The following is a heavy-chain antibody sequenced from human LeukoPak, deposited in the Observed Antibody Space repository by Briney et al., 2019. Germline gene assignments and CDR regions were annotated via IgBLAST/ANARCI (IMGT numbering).Heavy chain of an antibody. Sequence: ASVKVSCKASGYTFTGHYMHWVRQATGQGLEWMGWMNPNSGNTGYAQKFQGRVTMTRNTSISTAYMELSSLRSEDTAVYYCARGLMIVMVEEEGSADYWGQGTLVTVSS. CDR2: MNPNSGNT. CDR3: ARGLMIVMVEEEGSADY. V-gene: IGHV1-8*02. J-gene: IGHJ4*02. CDR1: GYTFTGHY. D-gene: IGHD3-22*01.